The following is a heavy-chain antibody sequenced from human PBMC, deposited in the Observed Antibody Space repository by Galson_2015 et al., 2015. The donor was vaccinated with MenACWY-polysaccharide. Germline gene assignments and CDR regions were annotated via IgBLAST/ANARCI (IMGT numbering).Heavy chain of an antibody. Sequence: LIIACAAAGLWVSGTGMNWVRQGPGTGPERRADIQYAGRTKVYVDSVKRRFTLSRDNSKYLLFLEMNSLRAEDTAVYYCAREGSRIAFHAFDVWGRGTMVTVSS. CDR2: IQYAGRTK. V-gene: IGHV3-33*01. CDR3: AREGSRIAFHAFDV. D-gene: IGHD2-15*01. CDR1: GLWVSGTG. J-gene: IGHJ3*01.